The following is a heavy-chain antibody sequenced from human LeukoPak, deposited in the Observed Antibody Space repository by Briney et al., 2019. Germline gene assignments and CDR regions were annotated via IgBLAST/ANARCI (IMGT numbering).Heavy chain of an antibody. J-gene: IGHJ4*02. V-gene: IGHV3-74*01. CDR1: GFTFSSYW. D-gene: IGHD3-22*01. Sequence: GGSLRLSCAASGFTFSSYWMHWVRQAPGKGLVWVSRINTDGSSTSYADSVKGRFTISRDNAKNTLYLQMNSLRAEDTAVYYCARLRGGLYYYDSSGYYSDYWGQGTLVTVPS. CDR3: ARLRGGLYYYDSSGYYSDY. CDR2: INTDGSST.